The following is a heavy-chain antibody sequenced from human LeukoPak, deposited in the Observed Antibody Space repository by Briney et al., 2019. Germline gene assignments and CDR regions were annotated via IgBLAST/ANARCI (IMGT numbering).Heavy chain of an antibody. V-gene: IGHV3-23*01. Sequence: GGSLRLSCAASGFTFSSYAMSWVRQAPGKGLEWVSAISGSGITYYADSVKGRFTISRDNSKNTLYLQMNSLRAEDTAVYYCAKDLERDPQYFQHWGQGTLVTVSS. D-gene: IGHD5-24*01. CDR3: AKDLERDPQYFQH. J-gene: IGHJ1*01. CDR2: ISGSGIT. CDR1: GFTFSSYA.